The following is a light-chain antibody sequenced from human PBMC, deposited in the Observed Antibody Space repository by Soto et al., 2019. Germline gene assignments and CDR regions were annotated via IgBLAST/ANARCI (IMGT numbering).Light chain of an antibody. CDR1: QSVSSSY. J-gene: IGKJ5*01. V-gene: IGKV3-20*01. CDR3: QQYGSSPLIT. Sequence: ETVMTQSPATLSVSPGERATLSCRAVQSVSSSYLAWYQQKPGQAPRLLIYGASSRATGIPDRFSGSGSGTDFTLTISRLEPEDFAVYYCQQYGSSPLITFGQGTRLEI. CDR2: GAS.